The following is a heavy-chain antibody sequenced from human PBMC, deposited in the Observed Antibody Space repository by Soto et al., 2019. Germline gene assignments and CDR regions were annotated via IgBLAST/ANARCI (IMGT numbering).Heavy chain of an antibody. CDR1: GYTFTSYY. J-gene: IGHJ5*02. CDR2: INPSGGSP. V-gene: IGHV1-46*01. CDR3: ARGITIFGGVQNGFAP. D-gene: IGHD3-3*01. Sequence: ASVKVSCKASGYTFTSYYMHWVRQAPGQGLEWMGIINPSGGSPSYAPKFQGRVTMTRDTSTSTVYLALSRLRSADPAVYYCARGITIFGGVQNGFAPGGQETLVTVS.